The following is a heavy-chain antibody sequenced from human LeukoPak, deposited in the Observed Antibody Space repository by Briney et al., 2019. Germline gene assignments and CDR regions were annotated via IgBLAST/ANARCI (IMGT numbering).Heavy chain of an antibody. CDR3: ARVRSSGWGKGFDY. Sequence: SETLSLTCTVSGYSISNGYYWGWIRQPPGKRLEWIGNIYHNGNTYYNPSLKSRVTISVDTSKNQFSLKLSSVTAADTAMYYCARVRSSGWGKGFDYWGQGTLVTVSS. CDR2: IYHNGNT. CDR1: GYSISNGYY. D-gene: IGHD6-19*01. V-gene: IGHV4-38-2*02. J-gene: IGHJ4*02.